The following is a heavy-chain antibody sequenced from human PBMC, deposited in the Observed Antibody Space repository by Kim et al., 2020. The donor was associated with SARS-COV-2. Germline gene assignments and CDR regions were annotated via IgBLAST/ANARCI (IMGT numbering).Heavy chain of an antibody. CDR1: GDSVSSNSAA. J-gene: IGHJ6*02. CDR2: TYYRSKWYN. CDR3: ARDRTGYYYGSGSYYWNFDYYGMDV. D-gene: IGHD3-10*01. V-gene: IGHV6-1*01. Sequence: SQTLSLSCAISGDSVSSNSAAWNWIRQSPSRGLEWLGRTYYRSKWYNDYAVSVKSRITINPDTSKNQFSLQLNSVTPEDTAVYYCARDRTGYYYGSGSYYWNFDYYGMDVWGQGTTVTVSS.